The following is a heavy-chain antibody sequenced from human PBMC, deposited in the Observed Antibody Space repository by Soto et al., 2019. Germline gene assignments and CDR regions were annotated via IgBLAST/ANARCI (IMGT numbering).Heavy chain of an antibody. Sequence: PGGSLRLSCVASGFTFSGSAMHWVRQASGKGLEWVGRIRSKANSDATAYGASVKGRFTISRDDSKNTAYLQMNSLKTEDTAVYYCVRYCSGGSCTDAFDSWGQGSMVTVSS. CDR2: IRSKANSDAT. V-gene: IGHV3-73*01. CDR1: GFTFSGSA. CDR3: VRYCSGGSCTDAFDS. J-gene: IGHJ3*02. D-gene: IGHD2-15*01.